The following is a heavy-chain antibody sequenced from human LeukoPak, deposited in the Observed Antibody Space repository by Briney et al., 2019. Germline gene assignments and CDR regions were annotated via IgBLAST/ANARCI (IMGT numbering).Heavy chain of an antibody. CDR1: GGSFSGYY. CDR3: ARGQDYVWGSPST. D-gene: IGHD3-16*01. Sequence: SETLSLTCAVYGGSFSGYYWSWIRQPAGKGLEWIGRIYTSGSTNYNPSPKSRVTISVDTSKNQFSLKLSSVTAADTAVYYCARGQDYVWGSPSTWGQGTLVTVSS. CDR2: IYTSGST. J-gene: IGHJ5*02. V-gene: IGHV4-59*10.